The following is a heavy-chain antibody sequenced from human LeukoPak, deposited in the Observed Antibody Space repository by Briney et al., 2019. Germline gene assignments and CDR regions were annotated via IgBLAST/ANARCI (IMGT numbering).Heavy chain of an antibody. D-gene: IGHD6-6*01. Sequence: GASVKVSCKASGYPFTSYYMHWVRQAPGQGLEWMGIINPSGGSTSYAQKFQGRVTMTRDTSTSTVYMELSSLRSEDTAVYYCAREGGEYSSSSTFDYWGQGTLVTVPS. CDR2: INPSGGST. V-gene: IGHV1-46*01. CDR3: AREGGEYSSSSTFDY. J-gene: IGHJ4*02. CDR1: GYPFTSYY.